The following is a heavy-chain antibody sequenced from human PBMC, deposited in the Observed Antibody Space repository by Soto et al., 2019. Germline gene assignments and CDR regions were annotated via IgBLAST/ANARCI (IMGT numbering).Heavy chain of an antibody. CDR2: IWYDGSNK. V-gene: IGHV3-33*01. J-gene: IGHJ6*02. CDR3: ARGAGDIAVARTGYSYGMDV. CDR1: GFTFSSYG. D-gene: IGHD6-19*01. Sequence: QVQLVESGGGVVQPGRSLRLSCAASGFTFSSYGMHWVRQAPGKGLEWVAVIWYDGSNKYYADSVKGRFTISRDNSKNTLYLQMNSLRAEDTAVYYCARGAGDIAVARTGYSYGMDVWGQGTTVTVSS.